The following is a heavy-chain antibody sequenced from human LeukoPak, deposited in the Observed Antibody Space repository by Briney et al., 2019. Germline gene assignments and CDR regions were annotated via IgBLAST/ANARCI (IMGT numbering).Heavy chain of an antibody. CDR2: INWNGGNT. D-gene: IGHD3-22*01. J-gene: IGHJ4*02. CDR3: ARGGYYDNSGSADY. Sequence: PSETLSLTCTVSGGSISSYYWSWVRQAPGKGLEWVSGINWNGGNTGYADSVKGRFTISRDNAKNSLYLQMNSLRAEDTALYYCARGGYYDNSGSADYWGQGTLVTVSS. V-gene: IGHV3-20*04. CDR1: GGSISSYY.